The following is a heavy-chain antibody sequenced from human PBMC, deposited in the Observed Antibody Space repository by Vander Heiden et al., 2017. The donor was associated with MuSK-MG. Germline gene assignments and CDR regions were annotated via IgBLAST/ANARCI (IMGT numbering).Heavy chain of an antibody. CDR1: GGSFSGYY. J-gene: IGHJ4*02. CDR3: ARGVEMATIRD. CDR2: INHSGST. V-gene: IGHV4-34*01. D-gene: IGHD5-12*01. Sequence: QVQLQQWGAGLLKPSETLSLTCAVYGGSFSGYYWSWIRQPPGKGLEWIGEINHSGSTNDNPSLKSRVTISVDTSKNQFSLKLSSVTAADTAVYYCARGVEMATIRDWGQGNLVTVSS.